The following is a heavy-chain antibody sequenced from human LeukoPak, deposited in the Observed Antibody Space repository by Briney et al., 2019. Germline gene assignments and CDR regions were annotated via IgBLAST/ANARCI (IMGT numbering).Heavy chain of an antibody. Sequence: GESLKISCKGSGYSFTNYWIAWVRQMPVRGLEWMVTINPSDSDTRYSPSFQGQVTISADKSISTAYLQWSSLKASDSAMYYCARAWNFDYWGQGTLVTVPS. V-gene: IGHV5-51*01. CDR2: INPSDSDT. CDR3: ARAWNFDY. J-gene: IGHJ4*02. CDR1: GYSFTNYW. D-gene: IGHD1-1*01.